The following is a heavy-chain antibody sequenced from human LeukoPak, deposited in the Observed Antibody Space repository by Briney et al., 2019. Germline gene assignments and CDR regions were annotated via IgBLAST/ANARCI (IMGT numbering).Heavy chain of an antibody. CDR3: ARQTDDGGTAGGDY. D-gene: IGHD3-16*01. CDR2: IYYSGST. Sequence: SETLSLTCTVSDGSINSSTYYWGWIRQPPGEGLEWIGSIYYSGSTYYNPSLKSRVTISVDTSKNQFSLRLSSVTAADTAVYYCARQTDDGGTAGGDYWGQGTLVTVSS. V-gene: IGHV4-39*01. CDR1: DGSINSSTYY. J-gene: IGHJ4*02.